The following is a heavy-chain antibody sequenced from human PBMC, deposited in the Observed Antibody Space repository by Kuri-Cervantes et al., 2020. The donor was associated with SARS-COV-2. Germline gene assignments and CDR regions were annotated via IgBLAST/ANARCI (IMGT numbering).Heavy chain of an antibody. D-gene: IGHD3-16*02. Sequence: SGPTLVKPTQTLTLTCTFSGFSLSTSGMCVSWIRQPPGKALEWLARIDWDDDKYYSTSLKTRLTISKDTSKNQVVLTMTNMDPVDTATYYCARTVGDYIWGSYRQYYYYYMDVWGKGTTVTVSS. J-gene: IGHJ6*03. CDR3: ARTVGDYIWGSYRQYYYYYMDV. V-gene: IGHV2-70*11. CDR1: GFSLSTSGMC. CDR2: IDWDDDK.